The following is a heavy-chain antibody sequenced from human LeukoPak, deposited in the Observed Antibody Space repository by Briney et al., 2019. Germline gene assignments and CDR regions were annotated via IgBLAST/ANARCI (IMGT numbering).Heavy chain of an antibody. CDR3: ARSLAAEDWFDP. D-gene: IGHD6-13*01. V-gene: IGHV6-1*01. CDR1: GDSVSSNSAA. CDR2: TYYRSKWYN. Sequence: SQTLTLSCAISGDSVSSNSAAWNWIRQSPSRGLEWLGRTYYRSKWYNDYAVSVKSRITINPDTSKNQFSLQLNSVTPEDTAVYYCARSLAAEDWFDPWGQGSQVAVSS. J-gene: IGHJ5*02.